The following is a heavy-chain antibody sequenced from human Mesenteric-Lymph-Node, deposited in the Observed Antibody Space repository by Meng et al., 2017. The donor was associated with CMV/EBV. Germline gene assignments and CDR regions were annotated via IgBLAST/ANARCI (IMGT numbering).Heavy chain of an antibody. D-gene: IGHD3-9*01. Sequence: VPFTQCGSGLCKPSETPSLPCAVHGGSFRCYYCNWIRQYPKKGLEWIGEINHSGSTTYNPSFTSRIIISVDTSTNQISLNMSSLTAADTAVYYCARGSSYDILTGYFDYWGQGALVTVSS. J-gene: IGHJ4*02. CDR3: ARGSSYDILTGYFDY. V-gene: IGHV4-34*01. CDR2: INHSGST. CDR1: GGSFRCYY.